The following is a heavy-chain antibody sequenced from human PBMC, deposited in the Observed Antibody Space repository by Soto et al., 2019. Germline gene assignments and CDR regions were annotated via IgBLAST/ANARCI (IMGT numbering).Heavy chain of an antibody. CDR2: IYWDDDK. V-gene: IGHV2-5*02. J-gene: IGHJ4*02. D-gene: IGHD3-3*01. CDR3: APRGRGELRFLDWLLSTHFDY. Sequence: SGPTLVNPTQTLTLTCTFSGFSLSTSGVGVGWIRQPPGKTLEWLALIYWDDDKRYSPSLKSRLTITKDTSKNQVVLTMTNMDPVDTATYSCAPRGRGELRFLDWLLSTHFDYRGQGTLVTVSS. CDR1: GFSLSTSGVG.